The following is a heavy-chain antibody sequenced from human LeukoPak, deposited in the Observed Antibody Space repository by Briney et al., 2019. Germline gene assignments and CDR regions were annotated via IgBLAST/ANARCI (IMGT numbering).Heavy chain of an antibody. CDR3: ARESLGSVDPRRYSTTVSQDV. CDR1: GFTVTTNY. D-gene: IGHD4-17*01. V-gene: IGHV3-53*01. CDR2: IYRDDSS. Sequence: PGGSLRLSCAASGFTVTTNYMSWVRQAPGKGLEWVSVIYRDDSSYYADSVKGRFTISRDNSKNTLYLQMHSLRAEDTAVYYCARESLGSVDPRRYSTTVSQDVWGKGTTATISS. J-gene: IGHJ6*04.